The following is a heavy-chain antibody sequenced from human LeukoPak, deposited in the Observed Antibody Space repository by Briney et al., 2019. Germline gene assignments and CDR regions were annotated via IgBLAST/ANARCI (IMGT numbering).Heavy chain of an antibody. D-gene: IGHD6-13*01. CDR3: AGGYSGGSSWYDGDY. CDR1: GFTVSSNY. CDR2: IYSGGST. Sequence: PGGSLRLSCAASGFTVSSNYMSWVRQAPGKGLEWVSVIYSGGSTYYADSVKGRFAISRDNSKNTLYLQMNSLRAEDTAVYYCAGGYSGGSSWYDGDYWGQGTLVTVSS. J-gene: IGHJ4*02. V-gene: IGHV3-53*01.